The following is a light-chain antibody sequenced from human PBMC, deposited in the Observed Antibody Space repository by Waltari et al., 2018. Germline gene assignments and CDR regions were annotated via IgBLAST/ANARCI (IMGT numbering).Light chain of an antibody. Sequence: QSVLTQPPSASGTPGQKVTISCNGSRSNIGSNYVYWYKQLHGKDHKLLIFKNKQRPSGVPDRFADSKSCTSASLAINGLRSEDEADYYCAAWDDSLSGLVLGGGTKVTVL. J-gene: IGLJ3*02. CDR1: RSNIGSNY. V-gene: IGLV1-47*01. CDR3: AAWDDSLSGLV. CDR2: KNK.